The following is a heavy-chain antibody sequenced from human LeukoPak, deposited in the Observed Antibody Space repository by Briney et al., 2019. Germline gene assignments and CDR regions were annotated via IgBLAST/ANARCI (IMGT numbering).Heavy chain of an antibody. D-gene: IGHD2-2*01. Sequence: ASVTVSCKASGYTFTSYYMHWVRQAPGQGLEWMGIINPSGGSTSYAQKFQGRVTMTRDTSTSTAYMELSSLRSEDTAVNYCARDMCSSTSCYVGEYFQHWGQGTLVTVSS. J-gene: IGHJ1*01. CDR2: INPSGGST. V-gene: IGHV1-46*01. CDR1: GYTFTSYY. CDR3: ARDMCSSTSCYVGEYFQH.